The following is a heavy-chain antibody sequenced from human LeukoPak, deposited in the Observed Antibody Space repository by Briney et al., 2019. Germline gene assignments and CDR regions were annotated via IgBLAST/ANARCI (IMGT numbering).Heavy chain of an antibody. J-gene: IGHJ4*02. D-gene: IGHD3-22*01. V-gene: IGHV4-34*01. Sequence: SETLSLTCAVYGGSFSGYYWSWIRQPPGKGLEWIGEINHSGSTNYNPSLKSRVTISVDTSKNQFSLKLSSVTAADTAVYYCARTPRAKTYYYDSSGYYAYWGQGTLVTVSS. CDR3: ARTPRAKTYYYDSSGYYAY. CDR2: INHSGST. CDR1: GGSFSGYY.